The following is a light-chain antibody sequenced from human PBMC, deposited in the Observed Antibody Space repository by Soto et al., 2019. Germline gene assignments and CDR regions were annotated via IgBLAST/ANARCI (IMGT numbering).Light chain of an antibody. CDR2: EVI. CDR3: SSYAGSNNLV. Sequence: QSALTQPPSASGSPGQSVTISCTGTSSDVGGYNYVSWYQQHAGKAPKLMIYEVIKRPSGVPDRFSGSKSGNTASLAVSGLQAEDEADYYCSSYAGSNNLVFGGGTQLTVL. V-gene: IGLV2-8*01. J-gene: IGLJ3*02. CDR1: SSDVGGYNY.